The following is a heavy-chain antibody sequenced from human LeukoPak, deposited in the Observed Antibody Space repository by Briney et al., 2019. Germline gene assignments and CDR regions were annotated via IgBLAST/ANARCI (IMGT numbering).Heavy chain of an antibody. CDR3: ARSSGSYRPMGY. D-gene: IGHD3-22*01. J-gene: IGHJ4*02. Sequence: GGSLRLSCAASGFPFSNYWMHWVRQAPGKGLVWVSRVNSDGSTTNYADSVKGRFTISRDNAKNSLYLQMNSLRAEDTAVYYCARSSGSYRPMGYWGQGTLVTVSS. CDR2: VNSDGSTT. CDR1: GFPFSNYW. V-gene: IGHV3-74*01.